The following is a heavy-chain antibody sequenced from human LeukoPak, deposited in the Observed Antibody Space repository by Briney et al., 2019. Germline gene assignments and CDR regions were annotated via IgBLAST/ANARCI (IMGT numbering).Heavy chain of an antibody. J-gene: IGHJ4*02. CDR3: AKDRWNSGSYQAPGLTDY. D-gene: IGHD1-26*01. V-gene: IGHV3-30*18. CDR2: ISYDGSNK. CDR1: GFTFSSYG. Sequence: GGSLRLSCAASGFTFSSYGMHWVRQAPGNGLGWVAVISYDGSNKYYADSVKGRFTISRDNSKNTLYLQMNSLRAEDTAVYYCAKDRWNSGSYQAPGLTDYWGQGTLVTVSS.